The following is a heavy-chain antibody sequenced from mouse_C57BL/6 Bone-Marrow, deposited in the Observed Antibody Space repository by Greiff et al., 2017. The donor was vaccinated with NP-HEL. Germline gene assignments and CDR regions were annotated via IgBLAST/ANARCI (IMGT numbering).Heavy chain of an antibody. CDR1: GFPITSGYY. V-gene: IGHV12-3*01. CDR3: AGDRRCPGYDY. J-gene: IGHJ2*01. CDR2: ITHSGET. D-gene: IGHD2-14*01. Sequence: QVQLQQPGPGLVKPSQSLFLTCSITGFPITSGYYWIWIRQSPGNPLEWMGYITHSGETFYNPSLQSPISITRETSKNQFFLQLNSVTTEDTAMYYGAGDRRCPGYDYWGQGTTLTVSS.